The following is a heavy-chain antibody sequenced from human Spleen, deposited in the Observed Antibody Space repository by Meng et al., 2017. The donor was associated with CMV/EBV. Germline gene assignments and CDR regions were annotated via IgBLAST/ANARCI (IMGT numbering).Heavy chain of an antibody. Sequence: GLLKPSGTLLSPWAGYGGSFSVYYWSWIRQPPGKGLEWLGEINHSGSTNYNPSLKSRVTISVDTSKNQFSLKLSSVTAADTAVYYCARDSWFQEGFDYWGQGTLVTVSS. CDR2: INHSGST. D-gene: IGHD6-13*01. CDR3: ARDSWFQEGFDY. CDR1: GGSFSVYY. J-gene: IGHJ4*02. V-gene: IGHV4-34*01.